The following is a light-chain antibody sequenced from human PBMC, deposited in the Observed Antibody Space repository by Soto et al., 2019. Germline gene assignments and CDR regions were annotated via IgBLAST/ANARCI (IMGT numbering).Light chain of an antibody. V-gene: IGLV2-14*01. J-gene: IGLJ1*01. CDR1: SSDVGAYNS. CDR3: SSYTTSSTLV. CDR2: DVS. Sequence: QSVLTQPASVSGSPGQSITISCTGTSSDVGAYNSVAWYQHNPGKAPQLMIYDVSNRPSGVSSRFSGSKSGNTASLSISGLQAEDEADYYCSSYTTSSTLVFGTGTKVTVL.